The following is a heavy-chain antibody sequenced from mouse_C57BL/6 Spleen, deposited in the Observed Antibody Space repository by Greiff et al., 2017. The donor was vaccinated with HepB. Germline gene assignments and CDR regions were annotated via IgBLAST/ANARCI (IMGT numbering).Heavy chain of an antibody. V-gene: IGHV5-17*01. Sequence: EVKLMESGGGLVKPGGSLKLSCAASGFTFSDYGMHWVRQAPEKGLEWVAYISSRSSTIYYADTVKGRFTISRDNEKNTLFLQMTSLRSEDTAIYYCARPNRVVARAEFAYWGQGTLVTVSA. J-gene: IGHJ3*01. D-gene: IGHD1-1*01. CDR2: ISSRSSTI. CDR1: GFTFSDYG. CDR3: ARPNRVVARAEFAY.